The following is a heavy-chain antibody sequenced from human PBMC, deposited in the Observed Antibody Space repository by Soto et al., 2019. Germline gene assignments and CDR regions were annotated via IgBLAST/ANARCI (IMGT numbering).Heavy chain of an antibody. CDR3: ARTDAYNSSFFDS. CDR1: GDSVNSAY. J-gene: IGHJ4*02. D-gene: IGHD6-6*01. CDR2: IYHTART. Sequence: QVQMQEMGPGLVKPSHTLTITCTVSGDSVNSAYWSWIRQLPGKGLEWMGNIYHTARTFYNPSLKSRLAISIDTSKPLFSLKLRSVTASDTAVYYCARTDAYNSSFFDSWGQGTVVTVSS. V-gene: IGHV4-31*03.